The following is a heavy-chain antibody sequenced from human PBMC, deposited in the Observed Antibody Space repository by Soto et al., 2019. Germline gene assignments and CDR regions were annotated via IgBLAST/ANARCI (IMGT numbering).Heavy chain of an antibody. V-gene: IGHV1-18*04. CDR1: GYTFTSYG. J-gene: IGHJ6*02. Sequence: GASVKVSCKASGYTFTSYGISWVRQAPGQGLEWMGWISAYNGNTNYAQKLQGRVTMTTDTSTSTAYMELRSLRSDDTAVYYCAREVVLMVYAMYYYYGMDVWGQGTTVTVSS. CDR3: AREVVLMVYAMYYYYGMDV. D-gene: IGHD2-8*01. CDR2: ISAYNGNT.